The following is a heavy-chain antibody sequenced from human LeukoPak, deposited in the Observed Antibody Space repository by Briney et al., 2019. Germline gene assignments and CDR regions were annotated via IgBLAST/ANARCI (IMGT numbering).Heavy chain of an antibody. CDR1: GFTFDDYA. V-gene: IGHV3-21*01. CDR2: ISSSSSYI. D-gene: IGHD3-9*01. J-gene: IGHJ5*02. CDR3: AVDYDILTGRSIPPADP. Sequence: GGSLRLSCAASGFTFDDYAMHWVRQAPGKGLEWVSSISSSSSYIYYADSVKGRFTISRDNAKNSLYLQMNSLRAEDTAVYYCAVDYDILTGRSIPPADPWGQGTLVTVSS.